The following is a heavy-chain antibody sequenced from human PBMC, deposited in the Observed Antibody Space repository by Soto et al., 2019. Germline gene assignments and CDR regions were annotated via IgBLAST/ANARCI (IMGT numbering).Heavy chain of an antibody. V-gene: IGHV3-66*01. Sequence: AGGSLRLSCAASGFTVSSNYMSWVRQAPGKGLEWVSVIYSGGSTYYADSVKGRFTISRDNSKNTLYLQMNSLRAEDTVVYYCARDSWYQLPAFSNWGQGTLVTVSS. D-gene: IGHD2-2*01. CDR1: GFTVSSNY. CDR3: ARDSWYQLPAFSN. CDR2: IYSGGST. J-gene: IGHJ4*02.